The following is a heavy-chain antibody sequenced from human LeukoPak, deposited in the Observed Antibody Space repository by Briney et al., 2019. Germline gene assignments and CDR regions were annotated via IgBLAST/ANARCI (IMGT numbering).Heavy chain of an antibody. Sequence: GESLKISCKGSGYSFTSYWIGWVRQMPGKGLEWMGSIYPGDSDTRYSPSFQGQVTISADKSISTAYLQWSSLKASDTAMYYCAREYYYDSSGDNWFDPWGQGTLVTVSS. J-gene: IGHJ5*02. CDR3: AREYYYDSSGDNWFDP. CDR2: IYPGDSDT. D-gene: IGHD3-22*01. CDR1: GYSFTSYW. V-gene: IGHV5-51*01.